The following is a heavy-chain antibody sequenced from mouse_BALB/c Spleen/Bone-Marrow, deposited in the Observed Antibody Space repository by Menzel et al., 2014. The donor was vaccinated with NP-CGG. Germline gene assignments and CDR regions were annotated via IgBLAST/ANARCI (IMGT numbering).Heavy chain of an antibody. V-gene: IGHV5-6*01. CDR2: ISSGGSYT. J-gene: IGHJ2*01. D-gene: IGHD2-4*01. CDR1: GFTFSSYG. CDR3: ARQTYYDYDGYYDY. Sequence: EVKLVESGGDLVKPGGSLKLSCAASGFTFSSYGMSWVRQTPDKRLEWVATISSGGSYTYYPDSVKGRFTISRDNAKNTLYLQMSSLKSEDTAMYYCARQTYYDYDGYYDYWSQGTTLTVSS.